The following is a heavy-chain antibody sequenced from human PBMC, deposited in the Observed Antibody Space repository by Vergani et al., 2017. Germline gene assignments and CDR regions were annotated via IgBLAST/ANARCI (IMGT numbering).Heavy chain of an antibody. Sequence: EVQLVQSGAEVKKPGESLRISCKGSGYSFTSYWISWVRQMPGKGVGWMGRIDPSDSYTNYSPSFQGHVTISADKSISTAYLQWRSLKASDTAMYYCATPGLYCSSTSCIGVWGQGTLVTVSS. CDR3: ATPGLYCSSTSCIGV. CDR2: IDPSDSYT. J-gene: IGHJ4*02. CDR1: GYSFTSYW. D-gene: IGHD2-2*01. V-gene: IGHV5-10-1*03.